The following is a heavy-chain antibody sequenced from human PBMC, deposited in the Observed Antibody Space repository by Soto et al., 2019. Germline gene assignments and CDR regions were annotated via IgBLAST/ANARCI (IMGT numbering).Heavy chain of an antibody. CDR1: GGSISSSSYY. V-gene: IGHV4-39*01. CDR3: ASLITIFGVVMAHGMDV. Sequence: PSETLSLTCTVSGGSISSSSYYWGWIRQPPGKGLGWIGSIYYSGSTYYNPSLKSRVTISVDTSKNQFSLKLSSVIAADSAVYFCASLITIFGVVMAHGMDVWGQGTTVTVSS. J-gene: IGHJ6*02. CDR2: IYYSGST. D-gene: IGHD3-3*01.